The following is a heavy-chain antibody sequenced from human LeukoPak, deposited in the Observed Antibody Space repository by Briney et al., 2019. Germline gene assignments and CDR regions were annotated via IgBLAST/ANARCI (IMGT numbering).Heavy chain of an antibody. CDR1: GFTFSSYS. CDR2: ISSSSSYK. Sequence: GGSLRLSCAASGFTFSSYSMNWVRQAPGKGLEWVSSISSSSSYKYYADSVKGRFTISRDNAKNSLYLQMNSLRAEDTAVYYCALRYPGIAVVGSRGPFGPWGQGTLVTVSS. CDR3: ALRYPGIAVVGSRGPFGP. J-gene: IGHJ5*02. V-gene: IGHV3-21*01. D-gene: IGHD6-19*01.